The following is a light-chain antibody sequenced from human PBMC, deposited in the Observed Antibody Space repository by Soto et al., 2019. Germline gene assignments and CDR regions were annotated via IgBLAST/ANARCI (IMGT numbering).Light chain of an antibody. CDR3: SSYTSSTTLV. V-gene: IGLV2-14*03. Sequence: QSVLTQPASVSGSPGQSITISCTGTSSDVGGYNYVSWYQHHPVKAPKLMIYDVSNRPSGVSNRFSGSKSGNTASLTISGLQAEDEADYYCSSYTSSTTLVFGTGTKLTVL. J-gene: IGLJ1*01. CDR2: DVS. CDR1: SSDVGGYNY.